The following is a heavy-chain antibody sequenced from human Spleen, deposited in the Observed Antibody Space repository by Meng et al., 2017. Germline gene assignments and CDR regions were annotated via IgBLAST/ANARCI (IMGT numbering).Heavy chain of an antibody. CDR1: GYTFINYY. D-gene: IGHD6-19*01. Sequence: ASVKVSCKASGYTFINYYVHWVRQAPGQGLEWMGIIHSSAGSATYGQKFQGRVSMTRDTSTSTIYMELSSLRSEDTAIYYCARDSQRGYSSGWYAYWGQGALVTVSS. CDR3: ARDSQRGYSSGWYAY. CDR2: IHSSAGSA. J-gene: IGHJ4*02. V-gene: IGHV1-46*01.